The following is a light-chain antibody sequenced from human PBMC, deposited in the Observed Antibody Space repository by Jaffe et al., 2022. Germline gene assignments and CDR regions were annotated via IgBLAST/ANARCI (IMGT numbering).Light chain of an antibody. J-gene: IGKJ2*01. CDR2: GAS. CDR3: QQYNIRNT. Sequence: EIVMTQSPATLSVSPGERATLSCRASQSVSSNLAWYQQKPGQAPRLLIYGASTRATGIPARFSGSGSGTEFTLTISSLQSEDFAVYYCQQYNIRNTFGQGTKLEIK. V-gene: IGKV3-15*01. CDR1: QSVSSN.